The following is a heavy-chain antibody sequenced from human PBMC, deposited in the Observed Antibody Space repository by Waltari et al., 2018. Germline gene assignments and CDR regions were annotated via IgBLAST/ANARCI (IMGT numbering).Heavy chain of an antibody. D-gene: IGHD3-3*01. CDR2: ISYDGSNK. Sequence: QVQLVESGGGVVQPGRSLSLSCSASGLTFSSYGMPWVRRAPAKGREWVAFISYDGSNKDYADSVKGRFTISRDNSKNTLYLQMNSLRAEDTAVYYCAKETYYDFWSGYPAPYFDYWGQGTLVTVSS. CDR3: AKETYYDFWSGYPAPYFDY. V-gene: IGHV3-30*18. CDR1: GLTFSSYG. J-gene: IGHJ4*02.